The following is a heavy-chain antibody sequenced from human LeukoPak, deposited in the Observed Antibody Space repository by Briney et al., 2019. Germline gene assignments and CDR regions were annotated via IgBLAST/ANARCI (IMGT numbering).Heavy chain of an antibody. V-gene: IGHV1-18*01. CDR3: ARSGGYCSGGSCYTLFDY. Sequence: GASVKVSCKASGYTFTSYGISWVRQAPGQGLEWMGWISAYNGNTDYAQKLQGRVTMTTDTSTSTAYMELRSLRSDDTAAYYCARSGGYCSGGSCYTLFDYWGQGTLVTVSS. D-gene: IGHD2-15*01. CDR1: GYTFTSYG. CDR2: ISAYNGNT. J-gene: IGHJ4*02.